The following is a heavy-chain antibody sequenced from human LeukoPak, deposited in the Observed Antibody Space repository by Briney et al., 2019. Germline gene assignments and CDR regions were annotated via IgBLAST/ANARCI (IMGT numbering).Heavy chain of an antibody. J-gene: IGHJ4*02. Sequence: PSETLSLTCTVSGGSISSSDYCWGWIRQPPGRGLEWIGTIYYSGSTSYNPSLKSRVTMSVDTSKNQFSPKLSSVTAADTAVYYCARHHRSGYYEVDYWGQGTLVTVSS. CDR1: GGSISSSDYC. V-gene: IGHV4-39*01. D-gene: IGHD6-25*01. CDR3: ARHHRSGYYEVDY. CDR2: IYYSGST.